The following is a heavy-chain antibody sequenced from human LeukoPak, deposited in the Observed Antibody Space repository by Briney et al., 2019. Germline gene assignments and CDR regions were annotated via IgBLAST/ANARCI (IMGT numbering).Heavy chain of an antibody. V-gene: IGHV3-30*03. Sequence: GSLRLSCAASGVTFSSYGMHWVRQAPGKGLEWVALISSDGNDKLYGDSVKGRFTISRDDSKSTLYLQMNCLRAEDTAVYYCTTKVIRGNSGDDYDDWGQGTLVTVSS. CDR3: TTKVIRGNSGDDYDD. CDR1: GVTFSSYG. D-gene: IGHD5-12*01. J-gene: IGHJ4*02. CDR2: ISSDGNDK.